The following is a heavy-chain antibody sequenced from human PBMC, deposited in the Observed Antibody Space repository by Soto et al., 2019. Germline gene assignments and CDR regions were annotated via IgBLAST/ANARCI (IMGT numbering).Heavy chain of an antibody. CDR2: VYYSGST. J-gene: IGHJ5*02. V-gene: IGHV4-61*01. CDR3: ARNRRSSGYLNWFDP. Sequence: SETLSLTCTVSGGSVSSGSDYWIWIRHPPGKGLEWIGYVYYSGSTNYNPSLKSRLTISVDTSKNQFSLKLSSVTAADTAVYYCARNRRSSGYLNWFDPWGQGTLVTVSS. D-gene: IGHD3-22*01. CDR1: GGSVSSGSDY.